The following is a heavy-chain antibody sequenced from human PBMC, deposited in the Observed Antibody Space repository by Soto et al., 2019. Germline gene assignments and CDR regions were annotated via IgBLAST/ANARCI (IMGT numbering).Heavy chain of an antibody. CDR2: IWADGSRQ. Sequence: QVQLVESGGGVIQPGKSLRLSCSASGFAFSTYAMHWVRQAPGKGLEWVAVIWADGSRQFYADSVKGRFTGSRDNSQNTLFLQMNSLRVDDSALYDVVGGIGDWGLGDYWGQGTLVTVSS. V-gene: IGHV3-33*08. CDR1: GFAFSTYA. D-gene: IGHD2-21*01. CDR3: VGGIGDWGLGDY. J-gene: IGHJ4*02.